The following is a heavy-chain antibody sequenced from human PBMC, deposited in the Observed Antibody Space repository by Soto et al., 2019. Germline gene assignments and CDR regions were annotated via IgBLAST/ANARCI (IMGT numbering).Heavy chain of an antibody. CDR3: ARGDPDIVRKGVDV. J-gene: IGHJ6*02. V-gene: IGHV5-10-1*01. Sequence: GESLKISWEGSGYTFTSYSITWARQLPGKGLEWMGRIDPSDSYTTYNPSFQGHVTISADKSIRTAYLQWSSLEAADSAMYYCARGDPDIVRKGVDVWGHGTPVT. CDR1: GYTFTSYS. D-gene: IGHD5-12*01. CDR2: IDPSDSYT.